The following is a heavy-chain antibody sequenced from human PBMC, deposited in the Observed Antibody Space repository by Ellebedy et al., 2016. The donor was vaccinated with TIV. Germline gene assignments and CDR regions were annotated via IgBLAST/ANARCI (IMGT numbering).Heavy chain of an antibody. V-gene: IGHV3-7*01. J-gene: IGHJ6*03. D-gene: IGHD6-6*01. Sequence: GESLKISXAASGFTFSSYWMSWVRQAPGKGLEWVANIKQDGSEKYYVDSVKGRFTISRDNAKNSLYLQMNSLRAEDTAVYYCARHPAAEYSSSSDYYYYYMDVWGKGTTVTVSS. CDR1: GFTFSSYW. CDR3: ARHPAAEYSSSSDYYYYYMDV. CDR2: IKQDGSEK.